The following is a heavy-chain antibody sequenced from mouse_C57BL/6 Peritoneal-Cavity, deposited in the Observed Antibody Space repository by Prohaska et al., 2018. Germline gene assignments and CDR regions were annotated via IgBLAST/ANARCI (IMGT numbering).Heavy chain of an antibody. CDR2: INPNNGGT. CDR3: ALLITTVVAEYYFDY. Sequence: SCKASGYTFTDYYMNWVKQSHGKSLEWIGDINPNNGGTSYNQKFKGKATLTVDKSSSTAYMELRSLTSEDSAVYYCALLITTVVAEYYFDYWGQGTTLTVSS. J-gene: IGHJ2*01. V-gene: IGHV1-26*01. D-gene: IGHD1-1*01. CDR1: GYTFTDYY.